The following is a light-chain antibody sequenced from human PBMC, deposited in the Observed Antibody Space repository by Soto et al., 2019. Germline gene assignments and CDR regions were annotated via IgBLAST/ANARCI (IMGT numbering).Light chain of an antibody. Sequence: NFMLTQPHSVSESPGKTVTISCTRSSGSIGSNSVQWYRQRPGSAPTIVTYEDDQRPSGVPNRFAGSIDRSSNSASLTISGLQTEDEADYYCQSYDTNTVVFGGGTQLTVL. CDR2: EDD. V-gene: IGLV6-57*04. J-gene: IGLJ2*01. CDR1: SGSIGSNS. CDR3: QSYDTNTVV.